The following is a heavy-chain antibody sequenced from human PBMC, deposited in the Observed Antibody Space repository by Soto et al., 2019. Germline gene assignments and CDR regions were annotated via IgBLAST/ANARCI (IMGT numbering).Heavy chain of an antibody. CDR1: RFTFSNSW. V-gene: IGHV3-7*01. J-gene: IGHJ3*02. CDR2: IKQDGSKK. Sequence: GGSLRLSCVASRFTFSNSWMSWVRQAPGKGLEWVANIKQDGSKKYYVDSVRGRFTISRDNAKNSLYLQMNSLRAEDTAVYYCARDAFDIWGQGTMVTVSS. CDR3: ARDAFDI.